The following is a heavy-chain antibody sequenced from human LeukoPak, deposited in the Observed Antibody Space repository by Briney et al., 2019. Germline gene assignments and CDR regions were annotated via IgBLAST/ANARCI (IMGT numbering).Heavy chain of an antibody. CDR2: IYWDDDK. Sequence: SGPMLVNPTQTLTLTCTFSGFSLSTSGVGVGWIRQPPGKALEWLALIYWDDDKRYSPSLKSRLTITKDTSKNQVVLTMTNMDPVDTATYYCARRLAYCGGDCYGDYFDYWGQGTLVTVSS. CDR1: GFSLSTSGVG. D-gene: IGHD2-21*02. CDR3: ARRLAYCGGDCYGDYFDY. J-gene: IGHJ4*02. V-gene: IGHV2-5*02.